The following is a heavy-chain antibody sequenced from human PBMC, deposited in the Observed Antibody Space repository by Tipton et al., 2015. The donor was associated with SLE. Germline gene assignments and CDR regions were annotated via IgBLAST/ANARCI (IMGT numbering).Heavy chain of an antibody. V-gene: IGHV3-11*05. D-gene: IGHD1-26*01. Sequence: SLRLSCVASGFTFSDYYMTWIRQAPGKGLEWISYISSSGTYTKYADSVKGRFTISRDNAKNSLYLQMNSLRAEDTAVYYCARGPTGATRIDYWGQGTLVTVSS. CDR1: GFTFSDYY. CDR3: ARGPTGATRIDY. J-gene: IGHJ4*02. CDR2: ISSSGTYT.